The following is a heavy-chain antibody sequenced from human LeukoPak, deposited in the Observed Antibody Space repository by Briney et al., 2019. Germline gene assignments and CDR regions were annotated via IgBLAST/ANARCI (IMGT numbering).Heavy chain of an antibody. Sequence: SETLSLTCAVSGGPISSGGYYWSWIRQPPGKGLEWIGYIYYSGSTNYNPSLKSRVTISVDTSKNQFSLKLSSVTAADTAVYYCSRSYYDSSGSDYFDYWGQGTLVTVSS. J-gene: IGHJ4*02. V-gene: IGHV4-61*08. CDR1: GGPISSGGYY. CDR3: SRSYYDSSGSDYFDY. D-gene: IGHD3-22*01. CDR2: IYYSGST.